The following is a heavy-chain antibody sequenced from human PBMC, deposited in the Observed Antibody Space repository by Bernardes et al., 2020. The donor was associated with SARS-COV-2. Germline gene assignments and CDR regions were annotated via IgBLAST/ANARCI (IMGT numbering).Heavy chain of an antibody. J-gene: IGHJ4*02. CDR2: VYHIGTT. Sequence: SETLSLTCTVSGGSITNSYWSWIRQPPGQGLEWIGYVYHIGTTSYNPSLKSRVTISRDTSNSQFSLNLRSVTAADTALYYCARDPGLFFTGSFYSWGQGILVTVSS. V-gene: IGHV4-59*01. CDR1: GGSITNSY. CDR3: ARDPGLFFTGSFYS.